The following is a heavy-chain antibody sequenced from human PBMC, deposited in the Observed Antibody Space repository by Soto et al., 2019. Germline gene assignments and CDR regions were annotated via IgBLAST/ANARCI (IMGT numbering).Heavy chain of an antibody. CDR3: AHRLAMIDAFDV. CDR1: GFSLTTSGRG. Sequence: QITLKESGPTLVKPTQTLTLTCTFSGFSLTTSGRGVGWIRQPPGKAMEWLALFFWGDDKRYSPSLKTRLTISKDTPNNQVVRTMTNMGPEDTASYYCAHRLAMIDAFDVWGQGRVDPVSS. J-gene: IGHJ3*01. V-gene: IGHV2-5*02. D-gene: IGHD3-16*01. CDR2: FFWGDDK.